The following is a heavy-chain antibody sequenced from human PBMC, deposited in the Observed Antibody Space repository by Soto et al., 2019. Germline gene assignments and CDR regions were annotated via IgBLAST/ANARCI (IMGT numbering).Heavy chain of an antibody. J-gene: IGHJ6*03. V-gene: IGHV3-23*01. CDR3: AKGIVSRPYYYMDV. CDR2: ISGSGGST. Sequence: GGSLRLSCAASGFTFSSYAMSWVRQAPGKGLEWVSAISGSGGSTYYADSVKGRFTISRDNSKNTLYLQMNSLRAEDTAVYYCAKGIVSRPYYYMDVWGKGTTVTVSS. D-gene: IGHD6-6*01. CDR1: GFTFSSYA.